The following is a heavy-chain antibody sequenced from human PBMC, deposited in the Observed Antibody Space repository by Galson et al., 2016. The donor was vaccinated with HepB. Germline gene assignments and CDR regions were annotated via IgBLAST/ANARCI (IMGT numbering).Heavy chain of an antibody. V-gene: IGHV3-48*02. CDR2: ISSSSSTI. CDR3: ARSKVDYGDYYAMDV. Sequence: SLRLSCAASGFSFNTYNMNWVRQAPGKGLEWVSYISSSSSTIYYADSVKGRFTISRDNAKNSLYLQMSSLRDEDTAVYYCARSKVDYGDYYAMDVWGQGTTVTVSS. CDR1: GFSFNTYN. D-gene: IGHD4-17*01. J-gene: IGHJ6*02.